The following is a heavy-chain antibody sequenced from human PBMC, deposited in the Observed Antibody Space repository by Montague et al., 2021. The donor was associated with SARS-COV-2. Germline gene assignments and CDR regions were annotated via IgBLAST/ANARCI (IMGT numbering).Heavy chain of an antibody. D-gene: IGHD6-13*01. Sequence: RAISGDSVSSNSAAWNWIRQSPSIGLEWLGGTCYRSEWYRDYALSVRSRLTVNPDTSENQFSLQLNSVTPDDTAGDYCARSGYGGGTTWFYFDSWGPGTLITVSS. CDR3: ARSGYGGGTTWFYFDS. CDR2: TCYRSEWYR. V-gene: IGHV6-1*01. J-gene: IGHJ4*02. CDR1: GDSVSSNSAA.